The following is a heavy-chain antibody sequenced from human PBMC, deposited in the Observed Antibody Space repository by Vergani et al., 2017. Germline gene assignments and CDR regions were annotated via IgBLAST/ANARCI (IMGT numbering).Heavy chain of an antibody. CDR3: ARALYDFWSGYTSFDY. D-gene: IGHD3-3*01. CDR1: GGSISSYY. V-gene: IGHV4-59*12. Sequence: QVQLQESGPGLVKPSQTLSLTCTVSGGSISSYYWSWIRQPPGKGLEWIGYIYYSGSTNYNPSLKSRVTISVDTSKNQFSLKLSSVTAADTAVYYCARALYDFWSGYTSFDYWGQGTLVTVSS. CDR2: IYYSGST. J-gene: IGHJ4*02.